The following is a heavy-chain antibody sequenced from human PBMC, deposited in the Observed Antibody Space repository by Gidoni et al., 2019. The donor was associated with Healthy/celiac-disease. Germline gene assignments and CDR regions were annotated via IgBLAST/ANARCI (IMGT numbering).Heavy chain of an antibody. CDR2: ISWNSGSI. CDR3: AKGAAKGHFDY. J-gene: IGHJ4*02. CDR1: GFTFDDYA. V-gene: IGHV3-9*01. D-gene: IGHD2-15*01. Sequence: EVQLVESGGGLVQPGRSLRLSCAASGFTFDDYAMHWVRQAPGKGLEWVSGISWNSGSIGYADSVKGRFTISRDNAKNSLYLQMNSLRAEDTALYYCAKGAAKGHFDYWGQGTLVTVSS.